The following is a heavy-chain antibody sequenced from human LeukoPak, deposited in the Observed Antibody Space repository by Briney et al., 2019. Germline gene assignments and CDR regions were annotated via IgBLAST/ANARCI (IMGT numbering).Heavy chain of an antibody. Sequence: SETLSLTCTVSGGSISSYYWSWIRQPPGKGLEWIGYIYYSGSTNYNPSLKSRVTISVDTSKNQFSLKLSSVTAADTAVYYCARDCSNYAGGWYYYYGMDVWGQGTTVTVSS. CDR3: ARDCSNYAGGWYYYYGMDV. CDR2: IYYSGST. CDR1: GGSISSYY. V-gene: IGHV4-59*01. J-gene: IGHJ6*02. D-gene: IGHD4-11*01.